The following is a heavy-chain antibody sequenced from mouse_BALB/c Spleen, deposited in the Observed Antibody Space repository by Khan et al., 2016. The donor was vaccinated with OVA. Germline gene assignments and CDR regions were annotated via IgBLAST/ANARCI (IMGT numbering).Heavy chain of an antibody. V-gene: IGHV3-2*02. CDR2: ISYSGST. CDR3: ARRAYYGNWYFDV. D-gene: IGHD2-1*01. J-gene: IGHJ1*01. CDR1: GYSITSDYA. Sequence: VQLKQSGPGLVKPSQSLSLTCTVTGYSITSDYAWNWIRQFPGNKLEWMGYISYSGSTNYNPPLKSRISITRDTSRNQFFLQLNSVTTEDTATYYCARRAYYGNWYFDVWGAGTTVTVSS.